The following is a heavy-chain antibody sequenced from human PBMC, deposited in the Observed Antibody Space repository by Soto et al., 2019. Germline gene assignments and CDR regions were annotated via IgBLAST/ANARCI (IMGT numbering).Heavy chain of an antibody. J-gene: IGHJ5*02. V-gene: IGHV5-10-1*01. Sequence: GESLTSSCKGSGYRFTSYWINWVRQMPGKGLEWMGRIDPSDSYTNYSPSFQGHVTISADKSISTAYLQWSSLKASDTAMYYCARRHSSSSAFDPWGQGTLVTVS. CDR3: ARRHSSSSAFDP. CDR2: IDPSDSYT. D-gene: IGHD6-13*01. CDR1: GYRFTSYW.